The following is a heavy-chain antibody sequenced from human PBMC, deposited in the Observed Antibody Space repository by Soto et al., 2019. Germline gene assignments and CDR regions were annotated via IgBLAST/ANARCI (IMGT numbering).Heavy chain of an antibody. Sequence: QVQLVQSGAEVKKPGASVKVSCKASGYTFTSYDINWVRQATGQGLEWVGWMNPNSGNTGYAQKFQGRVTMTRNTSISKAYMELSRLRSKDTAVYYCTRGQIADIVVVLAASGDFDYWGQGPLVTVSS. CDR1: GYTFTSYD. CDR3: TRGQIADIVVVLAASGDFDY. CDR2: MNPNSGNT. D-gene: IGHD2-15*01. V-gene: IGHV1-8*01. J-gene: IGHJ4*02.